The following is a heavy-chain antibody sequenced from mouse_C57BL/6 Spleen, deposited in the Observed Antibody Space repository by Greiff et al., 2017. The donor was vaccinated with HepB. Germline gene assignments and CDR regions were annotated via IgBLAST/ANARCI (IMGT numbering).Heavy chain of an antibody. CDR2: IHPNSGST. J-gene: IGHJ2*01. V-gene: IGHV1-64*01. CDR1: GYTFTSYW. CDR3: VRGSGYYFDY. Sequence: VQLKQSGAELVKPGASVKLSCKASGYTFTSYWMHWVKQRPGQGLEWIGMIHPNSGSTNYNEKFKSKATLTVDKSSSTAYMQLSSLTSEDSAVYYCVRGSGYYFDYWGQGTTLTVSS.